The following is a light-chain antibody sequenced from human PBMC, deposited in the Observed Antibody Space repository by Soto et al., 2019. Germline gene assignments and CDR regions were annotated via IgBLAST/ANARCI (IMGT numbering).Light chain of an antibody. CDR2: DVS. CDR1: ISDVGGYNY. Sequence: QSALTQPASVSGSPGQSITISGTGTISDVGGYNYVSWYQHHPGKAPKLLIYDVSNRPSGVSNRFSGSKSDNTASLTISGLQPEDEADYYCSSYTTSNTRQIVFGTGTKVTVL. CDR3: SSYTTSNTRQIV. V-gene: IGLV2-14*03. J-gene: IGLJ1*01.